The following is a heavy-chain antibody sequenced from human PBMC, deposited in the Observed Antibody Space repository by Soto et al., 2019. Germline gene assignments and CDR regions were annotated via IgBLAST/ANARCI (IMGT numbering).Heavy chain of an antibody. V-gene: IGHV3-30*18. J-gene: IGHJ5*02. Sequence: LRLSCAASGFTFSSYGMHWVRQAPGKGLEWVAVISYDGSNKYYADSVKGRFTISRDNSKNTLYLQMNSLRAEDTAVYYCAKEDSHWPNWFDPWGQGTLVTVSS. CDR1: GFTFSSYG. D-gene: IGHD1-1*01. CDR3: AKEDSHWPNWFDP. CDR2: ISYDGSNK.